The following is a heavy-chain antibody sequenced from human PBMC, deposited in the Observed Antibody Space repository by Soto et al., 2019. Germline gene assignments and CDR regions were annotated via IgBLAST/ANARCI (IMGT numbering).Heavy chain of an antibody. V-gene: IGHV1-2*04. CDR1: GYTFTGYY. D-gene: IGHD6-19*01. CDR2: INPNSGGT. Sequence: ASVKVSCKASGYTFTGYYMHWVRQAPGQGLEWMGWINPNSGGTNYAQKFQGWVTMTRDTSISTAYMELSRLRSDDTAVYYCARSYSSGWYHAFAIWGQGIMVTVS. J-gene: IGHJ3*02. CDR3: ARSYSSGWYHAFAI.